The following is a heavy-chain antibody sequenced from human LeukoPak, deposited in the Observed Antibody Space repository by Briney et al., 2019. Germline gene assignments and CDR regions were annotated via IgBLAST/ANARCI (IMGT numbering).Heavy chain of an antibody. CDR2: IYYSGST. Sequence: PSETLSLTCTVSGGSISGYYWSWIRQPPGKGLEWIGYIYYSGSTNYNPSLKSRVTISVDTSKNQFSLKLSSVTAADTAVYYCARNGYNWNDDYWGQGTLVTVSS. CDR1: GGSISGYY. J-gene: IGHJ4*02. D-gene: IGHD1-1*01. CDR3: ARNGYNWNDDY. V-gene: IGHV4-59*01.